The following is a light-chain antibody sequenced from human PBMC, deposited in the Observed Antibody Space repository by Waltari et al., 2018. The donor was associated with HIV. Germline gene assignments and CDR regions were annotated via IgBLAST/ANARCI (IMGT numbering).Light chain of an antibody. Sequence: NFMLTQAHSVSESPGKTVTISYTRSSGSIASHFAQWYPQRPGSAPTIVIYEDKERPSGVPDRFTGSIDSSSNSASLTISGLKTEDEADYYCQSYDSSNHVVFGGGTKLTVL. J-gene: IGLJ2*01. V-gene: IGLV6-57*03. CDR3: QSYDSSNHVV. CDR1: SGSIASHF. CDR2: EDK.